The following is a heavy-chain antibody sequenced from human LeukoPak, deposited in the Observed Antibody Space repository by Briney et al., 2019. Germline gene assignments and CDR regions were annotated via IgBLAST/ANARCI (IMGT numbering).Heavy chain of an antibody. CDR1: GFTFSSYA. CDR3: AKDRSGGWLPDYFDY. J-gene: IGHJ4*02. CDR2: ISGSGGST. Sequence: TGGSLRLSCAASGFTFSSYAMSWVRQAPGKGLEWVSAISGSGGSTYYADSVKGRFTISRDNSKNTLYLQMNSLRAEGTAVYYCAKDRSGGWLPDYFDYWGQGTLVTVSS. V-gene: IGHV3-23*01. D-gene: IGHD5-12*01.